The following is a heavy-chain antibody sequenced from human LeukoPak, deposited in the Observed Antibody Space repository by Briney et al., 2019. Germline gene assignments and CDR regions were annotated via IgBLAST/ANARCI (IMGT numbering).Heavy chain of an antibody. Sequence: PGGSLRLSCAASGFTFSSYAMSWVRQAPGKGLEWVSTISGSGGSTYYADSVKGRFTISRDNSKNTLYLQMNSLRAVDTAVYYCARDKYWYSGYDRSAFDIWGQGTMVTVSS. D-gene: IGHD5-12*01. CDR1: GFTFSSYA. V-gene: IGHV3-23*01. CDR3: ARDKYWYSGYDRSAFDI. CDR2: ISGSGGST. J-gene: IGHJ3*02.